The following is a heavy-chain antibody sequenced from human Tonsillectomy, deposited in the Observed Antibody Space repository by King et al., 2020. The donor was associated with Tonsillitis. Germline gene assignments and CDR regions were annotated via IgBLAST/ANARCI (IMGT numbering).Heavy chain of an antibody. J-gene: IGHJ5*02. CDR1: GGSVSSGSYY. CDR3: ARGTAPDYSTSWVDP. CDR2: IYSSGST. V-gene: IGHV4-61*01. Sequence: QLQESGPGLVKPSETLSLTCTVSGGSVSSGSYYWSWIRQPPGRGLEWIGYIYSSGSTNYNPSLKSRVTISVDTSKNQFSLKLSSVTAADTAVYYCARGTAPDYSTSWVDPWGQGTLVTVSS. D-gene: IGHD6-13*01.